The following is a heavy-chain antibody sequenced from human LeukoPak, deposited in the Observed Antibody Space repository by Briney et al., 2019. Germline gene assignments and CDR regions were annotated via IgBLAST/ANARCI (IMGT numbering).Heavy chain of an antibody. V-gene: IGHV3-7*03. CDR3: ATYDSWSGYNIAY. CDR2: INRDGSEK. D-gene: IGHD3-3*01. Sequence: GGSLRLSCVVSGFTLSSRWMMWVRQAPGKGLEWMTNINRDGSEKNYVDSVKGRFTITRDNAENSLYLQMNSLKVEDSAIYYCATYDSWSGYNIAYWGQGTLVTVSS. J-gene: IGHJ4*02. CDR1: GFTLSSRW.